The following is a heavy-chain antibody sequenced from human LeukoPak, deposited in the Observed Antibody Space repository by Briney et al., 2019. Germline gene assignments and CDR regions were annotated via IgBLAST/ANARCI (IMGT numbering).Heavy chain of an antibody. J-gene: IGHJ3*02. CDR2: ISSSSTTI. V-gene: IGHV3-48*04. Sequence: PGGSLRLSCAASGFTFSSYSMMWVRQAPGKGLEWVSYISSSSTTIHYADFVKGRFTISRDNAKNSLYLQMNSLRAEDTAVYYCAKTRVTATRDAFDIWGQGTMVTVSS. CDR3: AKTRVTATRDAFDI. CDR1: GFTFSSYS. D-gene: IGHD2-21*02.